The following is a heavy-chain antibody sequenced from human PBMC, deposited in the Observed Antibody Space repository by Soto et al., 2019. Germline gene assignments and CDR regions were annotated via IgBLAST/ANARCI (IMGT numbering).Heavy chain of an antibody. V-gene: IGHV3-21*01. CDR2: ISSSSSYR. J-gene: IGHJ3*02. Sequence: PGGSLRLSRAASGFTVSSYSMKWVLQAAGQWLEWVSSISSSSSYRYYADSLTVRFTISRCNAKNPLFLEKTNLRAEDTAVYYCARYFPDDAFCIWGQGTMVTVSS. CDR3: ARYFPDDAFCI. CDR1: GFTVSSYS. D-gene: IGHD3-9*01.